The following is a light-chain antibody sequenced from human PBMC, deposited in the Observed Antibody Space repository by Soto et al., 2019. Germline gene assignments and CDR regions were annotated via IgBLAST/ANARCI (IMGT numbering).Light chain of an antibody. CDR1: SSDVGGYNY. Sequence: QSVLTQPASVSGSPGQSITISCTGTSSDVGGYNYVSWYQQHPGKAPKLMIYDVSNRPSGVSNRFSGSKSGNTASLTISGLQSEDEADYYCSSYTGSLVFGGGTKLTVL. CDR3: SSYTGSLV. CDR2: DVS. J-gene: IGLJ2*01. V-gene: IGLV2-14*01.